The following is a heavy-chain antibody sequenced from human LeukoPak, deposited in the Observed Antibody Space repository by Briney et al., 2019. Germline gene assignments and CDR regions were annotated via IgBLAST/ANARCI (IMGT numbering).Heavy chain of an antibody. D-gene: IGHD3-22*01. CDR3: AKQRETYYYDSSGYWTGGFFDY. Sequence: GGSLRLSCAASGFTFSGYAMSWVRQAPGKGLEWVSAVSGSGSSTYYADSVKGRFTISRDNSKNTLYLQMSSLRAEDTAVYYCAKQRETYYYDSSGYWTGGFFDYWGQGTLVTVSS. V-gene: IGHV3-23*01. CDR1: GFTFSGYA. CDR2: VSGSGSST. J-gene: IGHJ4*02.